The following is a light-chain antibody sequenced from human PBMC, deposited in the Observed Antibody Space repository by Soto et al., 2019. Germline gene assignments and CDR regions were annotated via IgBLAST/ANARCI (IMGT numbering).Light chain of an antibody. CDR1: QDISNY. Sequence: DIPMTQSPSSLSASVGDRVTITCQASQDISNYLNWYQQKPGKAPKLLIYDASNLEAGVPSRFSGSGSGTDFTFTISSLQPEDIATYYCQQYDNLPLTFCGGTKVEIK. CDR2: DAS. V-gene: IGKV1-33*01. J-gene: IGKJ4*01. CDR3: QQYDNLPLT.